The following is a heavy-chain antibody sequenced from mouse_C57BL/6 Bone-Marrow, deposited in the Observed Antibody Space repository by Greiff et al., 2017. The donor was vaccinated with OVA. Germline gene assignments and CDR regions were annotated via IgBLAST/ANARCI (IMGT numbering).Heavy chain of an antibody. CDR1: GYTFTSYW. V-gene: IGHV1-50*01. J-gene: IGHJ2*01. CDR2: IDPSDSYT. Sequence: QVQLQQPGAELVKPGASVKLSCKASGYTFTSYWMQWVKQRPGQGLEWTGEIDPSDSYTNYNQKFKGKATLTVDTSSSTAYMQLSSLTSEDSAVYYCARRGYLDYWGQGTTLTVSS. CDR3: ARRGYLDY.